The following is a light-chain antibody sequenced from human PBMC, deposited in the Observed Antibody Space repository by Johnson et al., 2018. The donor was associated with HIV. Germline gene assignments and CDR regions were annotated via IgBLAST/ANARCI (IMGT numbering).Light chain of an antibody. CDR3: GTWDSSLNAYV. CDR1: SSNIGNNY. Sequence: QSVLTQPPSVSAAPGQKVTISCSGSSSNIGNNYISWYQQLPRTAPKLLIYDTYKRPSGIPDRFSASKSGTSATLGITGLQTGDEADYYCGTWDSSLNAYVFG. V-gene: IGLV1-51*01. J-gene: IGLJ1*01. CDR2: DTY.